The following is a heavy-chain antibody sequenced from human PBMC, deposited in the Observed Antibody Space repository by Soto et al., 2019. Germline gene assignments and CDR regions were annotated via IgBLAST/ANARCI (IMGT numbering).Heavy chain of an antibody. V-gene: IGHV1-3*01. CDR1: GYTLTSYA. CDR3: ARSGIAAAGTYYYSMDV. Sequence: GASVKVSCKASGYTLTSYAMHWVRQAPGQRLEWMGWINAGNGNTKYSQKFQGRVTITRDTSASTAYMELSSLRSEDTAVYYCARSGIAAAGTYYYSMDVWGQGTTVTVSS. J-gene: IGHJ6*02. D-gene: IGHD6-13*01. CDR2: INAGNGNT.